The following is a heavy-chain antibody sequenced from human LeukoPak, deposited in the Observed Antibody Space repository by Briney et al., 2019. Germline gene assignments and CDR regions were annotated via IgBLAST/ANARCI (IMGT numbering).Heavy chain of an antibody. CDR3: AQDGYKGQHFDY. Sequence: ASVKVSCKASGYTFTSYGISWVRQAPGQGLEWMGWIGAYNGNTNYAQKLQGRVTMTTDTATSTAYMELRSLRSDDTAVYYCAQDGYKGQHFDYWGQGTLVTVSS. CDR2: IGAYNGNT. D-gene: IGHD5-24*01. V-gene: IGHV1-18*01. CDR1: GYTFTSYG. J-gene: IGHJ4*02.